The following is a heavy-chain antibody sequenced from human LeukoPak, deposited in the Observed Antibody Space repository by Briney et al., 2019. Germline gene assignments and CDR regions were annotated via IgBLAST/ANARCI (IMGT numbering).Heavy chain of an antibody. CDR2: IYYSGTT. J-gene: IGHJ6*03. D-gene: IGHD6-6*01. CDR1: GGSISSRTYY. V-gene: IGHV4-39*07. CDR3: ARVFSSSSTVYYYYYMDV. Sequence: SETLSLTCTVSGGSISSRTYYWGWIRQPPGKGLEWIGTIYYSGTTYYNPSLKSRVTISLDTSKNQFSLKLSSVTAADTAIYYCARVFSSSSTVYYYYYMDVWGKGTTVTVSS.